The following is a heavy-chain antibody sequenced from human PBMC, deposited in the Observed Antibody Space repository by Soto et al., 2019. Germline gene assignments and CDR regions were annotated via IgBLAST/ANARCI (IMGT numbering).Heavy chain of an antibody. CDR2: IYYSGST. V-gene: IGHV4-61*01. CDR1: GGSVSSGSYY. J-gene: IGHJ6*02. CDR3: AAHSGYDYYYYGMDV. Sequence: KTSETLSLTCTVSGGSVSSGSYYWSWIRQPPGKGLEWIGYIYYSGSTNYNPPLKSRVTISVDTSKNQFSLKLSSVTAADTAVYYCAAHSGYDYYYYGMDVWGQGTTVTVSS. D-gene: IGHD5-12*01.